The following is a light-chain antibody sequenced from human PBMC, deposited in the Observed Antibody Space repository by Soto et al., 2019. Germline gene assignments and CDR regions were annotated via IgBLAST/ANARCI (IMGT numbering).Light chain of an antibody. CDR2: EAN. CDR1: SSDVGTYNL. V-gene: IGLV2-23*01. Sequence: QSALTQPASVSGSPGQSITISCTGTSSDVGTYNLVSWYQHHPGKAPKLMIYEANKQPSGVSNRFSGSKSGNTASLTISGLQAEDEADYYCCSYGTNGPLFGGGTKLTVL. CDR3: CSYGTNGPL. J-gene: IGLJ2*01.